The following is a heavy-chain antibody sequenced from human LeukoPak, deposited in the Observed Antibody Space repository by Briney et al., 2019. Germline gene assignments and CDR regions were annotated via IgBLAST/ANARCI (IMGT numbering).Heavy chain of an antibody. CDR3: AKDGAVLRYFDWLLSP. D-gene: IGHD3-9*01. J-gene: IGHJ5*02. V-gene: IGHV3-74*01. CDR1: GFTFSRTW. Sequence: PGGSLRLSCTVSGFTFSRTWMRWVRQAPGKGLVWVSHINGDGTSTNYADSVKGRFTISRDNSKNTLYLQMNSLRAEDTAVYYCAKDGAVLRYFDWLLSPWGQGTLVTVSS. CDR2: INGDGTST.